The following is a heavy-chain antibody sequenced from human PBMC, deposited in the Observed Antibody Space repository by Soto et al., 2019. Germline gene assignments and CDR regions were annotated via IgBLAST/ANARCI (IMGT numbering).Heavy chain of an antibody. Sequence: SETLSLTCTVSGGSLGSYYWSWIRQPPGKGLEWIGYVFYTGRANYNASLKSRVSISVDTSKNQFSLKLSSVTAADTAVYYCARGRIQLWQAVRSVPTLDYWGQGTLVTVSS. J-gene: IGHJ4*02. CDR2: VFYTGRA. CDR1: GGSLGSYY. D-gene: IGHD5-18*01. V-gene: IGHV4-59*12. CDR3: ARGRIQLWQAVRSVPTLDY.